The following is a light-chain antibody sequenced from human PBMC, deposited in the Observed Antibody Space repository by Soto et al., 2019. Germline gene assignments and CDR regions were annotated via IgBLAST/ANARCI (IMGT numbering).Light chain of an antibody. CDR3: LLYYGGSLGV. J-gene: IGLJ2*01. CDR2: STS. V-gene: IGLV7-43*01. CDR1: TGAVTSGYY. Sequence: QAVVTQEPSLTVSPGGTVTLTCASSTGAVTSGYYPNWFQQKPGQAPRALIYSTSNKYSWTPARFSGSLLGGKAALTLSGVQFEDEAEYYCLLYYGGSLGVFGGGTKLTVL.